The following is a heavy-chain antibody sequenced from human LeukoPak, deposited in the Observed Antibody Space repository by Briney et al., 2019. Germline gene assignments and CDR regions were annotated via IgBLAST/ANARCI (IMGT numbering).Heavy chain of an antibody. Sequence: ASVTVSCKASGYTFTSYAMHWVRQAPGQRLEWMGWINAGNGNTKYSQKFQGRVTITRDTSASTAYMELSSLRSEDTAVYYCARDGTYYDFWSGYLYYYYYGMDVWGQGTTVTVSS. CDR1: GYTFTSYA. CDR3: ARDGTYYDFWSGYLYYYYYGMDV. D-gene: IGHD3-3*01. J-gene: IGHJ6*02. V-gene: IGHV1-3*01. CDR2: INAGNGNT.